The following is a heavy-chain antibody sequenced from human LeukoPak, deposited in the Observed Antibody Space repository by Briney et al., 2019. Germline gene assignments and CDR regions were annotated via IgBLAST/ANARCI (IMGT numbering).Heavy chain of an antibody. J-gene: IGHJ4*02. V-gene: IGHV3-23*01. CDR2: ISGSGGST. Sequence: GGSLRLSCAASGFTFSSYAMSWVRQAPGKGLERVSAISGSGGSTYYADSVKGRFTISRDNSKNTLYLQMNSLRVEDTAVYYCAKDEKYYYGSSPPDYWGQGTLVTVSS. D-gene: IGHD3-22*01. CDR1: GFTFSSYA. CDR3: AKDEKYYYGSSPPDY.